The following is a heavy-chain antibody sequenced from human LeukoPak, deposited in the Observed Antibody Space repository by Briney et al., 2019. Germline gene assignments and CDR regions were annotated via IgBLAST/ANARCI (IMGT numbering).Heavy chain of an antibody. CDR2: INAGNGHT. J-gene: IGHJ4*02. V-gene: IGHV1-3*01. Sequence: ASVKVSCKASGYTFSGYAVHWVRQAPGQRFEWMGWINAGNGHTKYSQNFQGRVTITRDSSANIVYMELSSLTSEDTAVYYCARGIWSATRVDYYLDNWGQGALVTVSS. CDR3: ARGIWSATRVDYYLDN. CDR1: GYTFSGYA. D-gene: IGHD5-24*01.